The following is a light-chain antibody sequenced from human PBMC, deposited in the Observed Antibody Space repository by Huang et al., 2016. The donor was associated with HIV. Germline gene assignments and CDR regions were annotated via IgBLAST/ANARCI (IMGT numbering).Light chain of an antibody. V-gene: IGKV1-39*01. J-gene: IGKJ1*01. CDR2: AAY. CDR1: QSINTY. Sequence: DIQMTQSPSSLSASVGDRVTITCRASQSINTYLNWVQQKPGKAPKVLISAAYTLQSGVPSRFSGGGSGTHFTLTITSLQPEDFATYYCQQTYTGVTFGQGTNVEIK. CDR3: QQTYTGVT.